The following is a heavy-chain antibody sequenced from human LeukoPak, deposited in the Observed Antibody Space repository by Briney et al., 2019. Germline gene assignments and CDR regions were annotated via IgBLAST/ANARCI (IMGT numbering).Heavy chain of an antibody. CDR2: MNPNSGNT. Sequence: ASVKVSCKASGYTFTSYDINWVRQATGQGLEWMGWMNPNSGNTGYAQKFQGRVTMTRNTSISTAYMELSSLRSEDTAVYYCARVGGPTPFYVWGIYFDYWGQGTLVTVSS. J-gene: IGHJ4*02. D-gene: IGHD3-16*01. CDR1: GYTFTSYD. V-gene: IGHV1-8*01. CDR3: ARVGGPTPFYVWGIYFDY.